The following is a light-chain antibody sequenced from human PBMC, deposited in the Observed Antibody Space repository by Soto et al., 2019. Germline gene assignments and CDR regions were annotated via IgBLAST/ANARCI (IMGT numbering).Light chain of an antibody. V-gene: IGLV1-40*01. J-gene: IGLJ1*01. CDR1: SSNLGAGYD. CDR3: SLYTSSSTYV. Sequence: QSVLTQPPSVSGAPGQRVTISCTGNSSNLGAGYDVHWYQQLPGAAPKLVIFGNRNRPSGVPDRFSGSKSGNTASLTISGLQAEDEADYYCSLYTSSSTYVFGTGTKLTVL. CDR2: GNR.